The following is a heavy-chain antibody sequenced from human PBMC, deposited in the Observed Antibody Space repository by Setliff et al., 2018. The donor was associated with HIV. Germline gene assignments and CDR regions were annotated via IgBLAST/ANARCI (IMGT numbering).Heavy chain of an antibody. J-gene: IGHJ4*02. D-gene: IGHD3-3*01. CDR2: ISAYNGNT. CDR3: ARGGGGYNFWSGYPSFDY. V-gene: IGHV1-18*01. CDR1: GYTFTGYG. Sequence: ASVKVSCKASGYTFTGYGISWVRQAPGQGLEWMGWISAYNGNTNYAQKLQGRVTMTTDTSTSTAYMELRSLRSDDTAVYYCARGGGGYNFWSGYPSFDYWGQGTLVTVSA.